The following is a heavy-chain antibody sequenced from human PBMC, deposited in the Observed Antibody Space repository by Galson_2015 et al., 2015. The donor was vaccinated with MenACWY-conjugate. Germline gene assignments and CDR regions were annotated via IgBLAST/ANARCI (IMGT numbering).Heavy chain of an antibody. CDR2: ISAYNGNT. CDR3: ARGKIVVDTNHFDY. Sequence: SVKVSCKASGYTFTSYGISWVRQAPGQGLEWMGWISAYNGNTNYAQKLQGRATMTTDTSTSTAYMELRSLRSDDTAVYYCARGKIVVDTNHFDYWGQGTLVTVSS. V-gene: IGHV1-18*01. J-gene: IGHJ4*02. CDR1: GYTFTSYG. D-gene: IGHD3-22*01.